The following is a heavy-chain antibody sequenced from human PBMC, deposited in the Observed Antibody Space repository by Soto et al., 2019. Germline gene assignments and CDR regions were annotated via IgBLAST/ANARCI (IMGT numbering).Heavy chain of an antibody. J-gene: IGHJ6*02. V-gene: IGHV4-31*03. D-gene: IGHD2-15*01. CDR2: IYYSGST. CDR1: GGSISSGGYY. CDR3: ARDSFGGTLV. Sequence: SETLSLTCTVSGGSISSGGYYWSWIRQHPGKGPEWIGYIYYSGSTYYNPSLKSRVTISVDTSKNQFSLKLSSVTAADTAVYYCARDSFGGTLVWGQGTTVTVSS.